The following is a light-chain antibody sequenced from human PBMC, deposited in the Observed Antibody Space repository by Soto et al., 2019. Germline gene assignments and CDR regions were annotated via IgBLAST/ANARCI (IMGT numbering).Light chain of an antibody. J-gene: IGLJ1*01. CDR3: SSYTSSSTV. Sequence: QSALTQPPSVSGAPGQRVTISCTGSSSNIGAGYDVHWYQQLPGTAPKLLIYGNSNRPSGVSNRFSGSKSGNTASLTISGLQAEDEADYYCSSYTSSSTVFGTGTKVTVL. CDR1: SSNIGAGYD. V-gene: IGLV1-40*01. CDR2: GNS.